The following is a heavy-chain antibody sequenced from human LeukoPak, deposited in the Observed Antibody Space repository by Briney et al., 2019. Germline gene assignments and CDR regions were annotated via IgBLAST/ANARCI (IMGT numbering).Heavy chain of an antibody. CDR1: GGSISNRSHF. V-gene: IGHV4-39*07. D-gene: IGHD3-10*01. J-gene: IGHJ4*02. CDR2: IYYSGYT. CDR3: ARGKVSPRPYYGSGSYYNSGVDY. Sequence: SETLSLTCTVSGGSISNRSHFWGWIRQTPGKGLEWFGSIYYSGYTYYNPSLKSRVTISVDTSKNQFSLKLSSVTAADTAVYYCARGKVSPRPYYGSGSYYNSGVDYWGQGTLVTVSS.